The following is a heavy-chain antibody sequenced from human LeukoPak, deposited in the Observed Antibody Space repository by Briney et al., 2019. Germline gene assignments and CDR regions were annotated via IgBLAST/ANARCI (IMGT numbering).Heavy chain of an antibody. CDR3: ARVRITMVRGVIMAYYFDY. V-gene: IGHV3-21*01. Sequence: GGSLRLSCAASGFTFSSYSMNWVRQAPGKGLEWVSSISSSSSYIYYADSVKGRFTISRDNAKNSLYLQMNSLRAEDTAVYYCARVRITMVRGVIMAYYFDYWGQGTLVTVSS. CDR2: ISSSSSYI. CDR1: GFTFSSYS. J-gene: IGHJ4*02. D-gene: IGHD3-10*01.